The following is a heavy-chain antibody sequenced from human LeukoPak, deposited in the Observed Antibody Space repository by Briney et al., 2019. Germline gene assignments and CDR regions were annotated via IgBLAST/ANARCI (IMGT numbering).Heavy chain of an antibody. Sequence: GESLKISCKGSGYSYTTYWIGWVRQMPGKGLECMGIIYPVDSETKYSPSFEGQVSISADKSINTAYLQWSNLRASDSAMYYCASGDSSGHYRLPTEAYWGQGTLVTVSS. D-gene: IGHD3-22*01. CDR3: ASGDSSGHYRLPTEAY. J-gene: IGHJ4*02. CDR2: IYPVDSET. CDR1: GYSYTTYW. V-gene: IGHV5-51*01.